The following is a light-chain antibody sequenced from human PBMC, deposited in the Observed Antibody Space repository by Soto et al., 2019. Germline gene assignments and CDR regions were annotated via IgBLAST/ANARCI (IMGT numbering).Light chain of an antibody. CDR2: DAS. Sequence: EIVLTQSPPTLSLSPGEGVTLSCRASQSVTRHLAWYQQKPGQAPRLLIYDASNRAPGIPARFSGSGSGTDFTLTISSLEPEDFAVYYCQQRSNWPLTFGGGTKVDIK. CDR3: QQRSNWPLT. V-gene: IGKV3-11*01. J-gene: IGKJ4*01. CDR1: QSVTRH.